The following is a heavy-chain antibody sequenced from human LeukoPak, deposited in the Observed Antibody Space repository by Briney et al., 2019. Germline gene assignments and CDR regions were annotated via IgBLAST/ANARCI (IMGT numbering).Heavy chain of an antibody. D-gene: IGHD3-22*01. J-gene: IGHJ3*02. CDR3: AIRSRYYYDSSGYLNDAFDI. V-gene: IGHV4-4*07. CDR2: IYISGST. Sequence: SETLSLTCTVSGGSISSYYWSWLRQPAGKGLEWVGRIYISGSTNYNPSLTSRVTMSVDTSKNQFSLKLSSVTAADTAVYYCAIRSRYYYDSSGYLNDAFDIWGQGTMVTVSS. CDR1: GGSISSYY.